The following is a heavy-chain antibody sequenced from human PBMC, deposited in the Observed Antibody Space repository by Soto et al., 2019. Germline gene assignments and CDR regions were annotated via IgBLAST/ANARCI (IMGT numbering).Heavy chain of an antibody. CDR1: GGSVSSGTYY. Sequence: QVQLQESGPGLVKPSETLSLTCIVSGGSVSSGTYYWSWIRQPPGKGLEWIGYFHYSGITKYNPSPNSRVSTSVETSKSKFSLKLHSVTAADTAVYYCARDRAGYGDSNWYFGLWGRGTLVTVSS. CDR3: ARDRAGYGDSNWYFGL. J-gene: IGHJ2*01. D-gene: IGHD4-17*01. CDR2: FHYSGIT. V-gene: IGHV4-61*01.